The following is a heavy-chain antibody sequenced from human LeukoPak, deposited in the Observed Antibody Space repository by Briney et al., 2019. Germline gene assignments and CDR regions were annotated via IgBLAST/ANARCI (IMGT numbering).Heavy chain of an antibody. Sequence: SVKVSCKASGGTFSSYAISWVRQAPGQGLEWMGRIIPILGTANYAQKFQGRVTITADKSTSTAYMELSSLRSEDTAVYYCAREVDSSGYDGGYWGQGTLVTVSS. CDR1: GGTFSSYA. D-gene: IGHD3-22*01. V-gene: IGHV1-69*04. CDR2: IIPILGTA. J-gene: IGHJ4*02. CDR3: AREVDSSGYDGGY.